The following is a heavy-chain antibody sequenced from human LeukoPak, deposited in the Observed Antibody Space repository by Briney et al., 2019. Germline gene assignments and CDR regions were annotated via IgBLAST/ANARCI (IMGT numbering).Heavy chain of an antibody. Sequence: SETLSLTCTVSGVSIRSYYWSWIRQSPGKGLEWLGYIYNSGGTNYNPSLKSRVTISIDTSKNQFSLNLSSVTAADTAVYYCARSDGYGLVGIWGQGTMVTVSS. J-gene: IGHJ3*02. CDR2: IYNSGGT. CDR1: GVSIRSYY. V-gene: IGHV4-59*12. CDR3: ARSDGYGLVGI. D-gene: IGHD3-10*01.